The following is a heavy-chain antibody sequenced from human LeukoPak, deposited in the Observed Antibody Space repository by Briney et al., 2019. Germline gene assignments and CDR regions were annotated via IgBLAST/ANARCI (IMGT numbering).Heavy chain of an antibody. V-gene: IGHV4-59*08. Sequence: SETLSLTCTVSGGSISSYYWSWIRQPPGKGLEWIGYIYYSGSTNYNPSLKSRVTISVDTSKNQFSLKLSSMTAADTAVYYCGVAVAAHGGAFDIWGQGTMVTVSS. D-gene: IGHD6-19*01. CDR2: IYYSGST. CDR3: GVAVAAHGGAFDI. CDR1: GGSISSYY. J-gene: IGHJ3*02.